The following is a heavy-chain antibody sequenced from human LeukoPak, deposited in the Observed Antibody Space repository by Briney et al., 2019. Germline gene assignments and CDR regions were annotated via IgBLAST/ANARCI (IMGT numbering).Heavy chain of an antibody. CDR3: ARGRPGAWLDY. J-gene: IGHJ4*02. D-gene: IGHD3-10*01. Sequence: GGSLRLSCSASGFTFKSYAMHWVRQAPGKGLEWVSVIYSGGSTYYADSVKGRFTISRDNSKNTLYLQMNSLRAEDTAVYYCARGRPGAWLDYWGQGTLVTVSS. V-gene: IGHV3-53*01. CDR2: IYSGGST. CDR1: GFTFKSYA.